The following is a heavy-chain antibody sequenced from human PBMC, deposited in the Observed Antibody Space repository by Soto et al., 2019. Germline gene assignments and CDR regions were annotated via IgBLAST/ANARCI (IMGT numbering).Heavy chain of an antibody. CDR1: NYSISSGYY. CDR3: ARVAFGPIDY. CDR2: MYHSGTT. D-gene: IGHD3-16*01. V-gene: IGHV4-38-2*02. J-gene: IGHJ4*02. Sequence: SETLSLTCTVSNYSISSGYYWGWIRQSPGEGLEWIVSMYHSGTTYYNPSLKSRVTISIDTSKNQFSLKLTSVTSADTAVYFCARVAFGPIDYWGQGTLVTVS.